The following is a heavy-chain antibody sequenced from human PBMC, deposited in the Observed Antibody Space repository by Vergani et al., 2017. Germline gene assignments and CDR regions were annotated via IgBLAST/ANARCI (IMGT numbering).Heavy chain of an antibody. V-gene: IGHV3-23*01. CDR1: GFTFSSYA. Sequence: EVQLLESGGNLIQPGGSLRLSCGASGFTFSSYAMTWVRLAPGKGLQWVSAISGSGGNTFYTDSVKGRFTISRDNSKDTLYLQMNSLKTEDTAVYYCTRYAVTIWEHIVVVTAPPVYYYYYYVMDVWGQGTTVTVSS. CDR3: TRYAVTIWEHIVVVTAPPVYYYYYYVMDV. D-gene: IGHD2-21*02. J-gene: IGHJ6*02. CDR2: ISGSGGNT.